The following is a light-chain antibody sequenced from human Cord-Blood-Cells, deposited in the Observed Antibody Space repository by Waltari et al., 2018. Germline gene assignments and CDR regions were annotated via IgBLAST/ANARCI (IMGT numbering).Light chain of an antibody. V-gene: IGKV4-1*01. J-gene: IGKJ4*01. CDR3: QQYYSTPLT. CDR1: QSVLYSSNIKNY. Sequence: DIVMTQSPDSLAVCLGERATINCKSRQSVLYSSNIKNYLAWYQQKPGQPPKLLIYWESTRESGVPHLFSDSGSGTDFTLTISMLQAEDVALYYCQQYYSTPLTFGGGTKVEIK. CDR2: WES.